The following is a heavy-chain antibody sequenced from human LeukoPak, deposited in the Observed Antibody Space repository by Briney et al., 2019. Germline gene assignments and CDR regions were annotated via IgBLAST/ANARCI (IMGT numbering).Heavy chain of an antibody. D-gene: IGHD3-10*01. CDR3: EVTMVRGVILFDY. CDR1: GYTLTELS. V-gene: IGHV1-24*01. CDR2: FDPEDGET. J-gene: IGHJ4*02. Sequence: ASVKVSCEVSGYTLTELSMHWVRQAPGKGLEWMGGFDPEDGETIYAQKFQGRVTMTEDTSTDTAYMELSSLRSEDTAVYYCEVTMVRGVILFDYWGQGTLVTVSS.